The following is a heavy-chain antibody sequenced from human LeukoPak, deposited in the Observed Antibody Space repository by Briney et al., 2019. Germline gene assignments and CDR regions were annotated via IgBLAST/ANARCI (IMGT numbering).Heavy chain of an antibody. CDR1: GGSISSYY. CDR2: IYYSGST. Sequence: PSETLSLTCTVSGGSISSYYWSWIRQPPGKGLEWIGYIYYSGSTNYNPSLKSRVTISVDTSKNQFSLKLSSVTAADTAVYYCARVLPRGVIMDDAFDIWGQGTMVTVSS. D-gene: IGHD3-10*01. CDR3: ARVLPRGVIMDDAFDI. V-gene: IGHV4-59*01. J-gene: IGHJ3*02.